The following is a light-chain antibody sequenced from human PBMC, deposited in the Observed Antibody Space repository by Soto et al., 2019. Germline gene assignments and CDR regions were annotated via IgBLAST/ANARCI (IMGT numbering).Light chain of an antibody. J-gene: IGLJ2*01. CDR2: GNN. CDR3: ASWDDSLNGDVV. CDR1: SSNIGSNT. Sequence: QSVLTQPPSASGTPGQRVTISCSGSSSNIGSNTVNWYQQLPGTAPKLLIYGNNQRPSGVPDRFSGSKSGTSASLAISGLQSEDEANYYCASWDDSLNGDVVFGGGTQLTVL. V-gene: IGLV1-44*01.